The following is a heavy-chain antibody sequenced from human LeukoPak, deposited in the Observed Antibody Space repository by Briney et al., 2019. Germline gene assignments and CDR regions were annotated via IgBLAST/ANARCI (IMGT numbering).Heavy chain of an antibody. J-gene: IGHJ3*02. V-gene: IGHV4-39*07. CDR1: GGSISSSSYY. Sequence: PSETLSLTCTVSGGSISSSSYYWGWIRQPPGKGLEWIGSIYYSGSTYYNPSLKSRVTISVDTSKNQFSLKLSSVTAADTAVYYCARGGEVVVVVAAETDAFDIWGQGTMVTVSS. CDR2: IYYSGST. CDR3: ARGGEVVVVVAAETDAFDI. D-gene: IGHD2-15*01.